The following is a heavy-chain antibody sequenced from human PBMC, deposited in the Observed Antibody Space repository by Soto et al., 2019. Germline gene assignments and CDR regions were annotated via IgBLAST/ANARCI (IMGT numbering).Heavy chain of an antibody. Sequence: ETLSLTCAVYCGSFSGYYWSWVRQAPGKGLEWVGRIKSKTDGGTTDYAAPVKGRFTISRDDSKNTLYLQMNSLKTEDTAVYYCTTSTYYDILTGYYIPDYWGQGTLVTVSS. V-gene: IGHV3-15*01. CDR2: IKSKTDGGTT. CDR1: CGSFSGYY. CDR3: TTSTYYDILTGYYIPDY. D-gene: IGHD3-9*01. J-gene: IGHJ4*02.